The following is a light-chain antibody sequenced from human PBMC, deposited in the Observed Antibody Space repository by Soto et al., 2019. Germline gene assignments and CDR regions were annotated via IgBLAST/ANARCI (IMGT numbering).Light chain of an antibody. CDR2: GAS. Sequence: EVVLTQSPGTLSLSPGERATLSCRASQSVSSNYLAWYQHKPGQAPRLLIYGASDRAAGIPYRFSGGGSGTDFTLTISRLEPEDLAVYYCQQYGGSLSWTFGQGTKVEIK. CDR1: QSVSSNY. CDR3: QQYGGSLSWT. V-gene: IGKV3-20*01. J-gene: IGKJ1*01.